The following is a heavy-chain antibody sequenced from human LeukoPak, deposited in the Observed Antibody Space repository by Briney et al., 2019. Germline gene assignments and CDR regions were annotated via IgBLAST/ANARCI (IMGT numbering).Heavy chain of an antibody. CDR3: ARMVAGFLYYYYMDV. CDR2: INHSGST. J-gene: IGHJ6*03. CDR1: GGSFSGYY. Sequence: SETLSLTCAVYGGSFSGYYWSWIRQPPGKGLEWIGEINHSGSTNYNPSLKSRVTISVDTSKNQFSLKLSSVTAADTAVYYCARMVAGFLYYYYMDVWGKGTTVTVSS. V-gene: IGHV4-34*01. D-gene: IGHD6-19*01.